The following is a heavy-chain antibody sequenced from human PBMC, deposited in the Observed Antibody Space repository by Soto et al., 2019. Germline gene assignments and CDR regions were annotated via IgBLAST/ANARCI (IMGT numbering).Heavy chain of an antibody. D-gene: IGHD3-10*01. Sequence: QVQLVQSRAEVKRPGSSVNVSCKASGDTFSFYSINWVRQAPGLGLEWMGRVNPILSMSNYAQRFQGRVTMTADKSTSTAYMELSGLRSEDTAMYYCATSYGSGYRAFDYWGQGALVTVSS. CDR2: VNPILSMS. J-gene: IGHJ4*02. CDR3: ATSYGSGYRAFDY. V-gene: IGHV1-69*04. CDR1: GDTFSFYS.